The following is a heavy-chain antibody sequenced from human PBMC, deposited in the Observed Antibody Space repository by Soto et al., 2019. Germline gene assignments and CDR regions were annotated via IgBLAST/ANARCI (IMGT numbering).Heavy chain of an antibody. V-gene: IGHV4-39*02. CDR1: CGSISSDTFY. D-gene: IGHD1-26*01. J-gene: IGHJ6*02. CDR3: ASPRSYNQDGESCYGVDV. CDR2: IYYIVNT. Sequence: QLQLQESGPGLVKPSETLSLICSVSCGSISSDTFYWVWFRQPPGKVLEWIGSIYYIVNTYYNPSIQCRVTISMDTSKNHFSLKVSSVTVADTCVYYGASPRSYNQDGESCYGVDVCGQGPTVTAAS.